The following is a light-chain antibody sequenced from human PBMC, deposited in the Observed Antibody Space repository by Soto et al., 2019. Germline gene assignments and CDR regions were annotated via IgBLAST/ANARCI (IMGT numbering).Light chain of an antibody. Sequence: QSVLTQPASVSGSPGQSITISCTGTRSDVGSYNSIAWYQQHPGKAPRVVIFEVTKRPSGISDRFSGSKSGYTASLRISGLQDEEEAEYFCLSYEGKSIWLFGGGTKVTVL. J-gene: IGLJ2*01. V-gene: IGLV2-23*02. CDR1: RSDVGSYNS. CDR3: LSYEGKSIWL. CDR2: EVT.